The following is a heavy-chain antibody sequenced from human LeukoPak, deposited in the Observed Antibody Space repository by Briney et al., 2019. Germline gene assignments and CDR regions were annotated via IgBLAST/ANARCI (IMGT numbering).Heavy chain of an antibody. J-gene: IGHJ5*02. Sequence: SETLSLTCTVTGDSISRSGNFWAWIRQPPGKGLEWIGNIYYSEITYSNPSLKSRLTISVDTSKNQFSLSLSSVTAADTAVYYCARTVLAVAGTELGWFDPWGPGTLVTVSS. CDR1: GDSISRSGNF. CDR2: IYYSEIT. V-gene: IGHV4-39*07. D-gene: IGHD6-19*01. CDR3: ARTVLAVAGTELGWFDP.